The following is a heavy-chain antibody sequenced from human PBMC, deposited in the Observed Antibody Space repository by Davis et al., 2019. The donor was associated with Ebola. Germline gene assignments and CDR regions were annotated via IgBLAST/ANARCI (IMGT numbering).Heavy chain of an antibody. V-gene: IGHV1-18*01. J-gene: IGHJ4*02. CDR3: ARANEVVVIATTSYYFDY. CDR1: GYTFTSYG. D-gene: IGHD2-21*01. Sequence: AASVKVSCKASGYTFTSYGISWVRQAPGQGLEWMGWISAYNGNTNYAQKLQGRVTMTTDTPTSTAYMELRSLRSDDTAVYYCARANEVVVIATTSYYFDYWGQGTLVTVSS. CDR2: ISAYNGNT.